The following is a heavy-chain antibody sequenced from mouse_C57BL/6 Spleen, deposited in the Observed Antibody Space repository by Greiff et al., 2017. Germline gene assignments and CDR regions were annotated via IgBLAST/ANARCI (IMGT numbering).Heavy chain of an antibody. CDR2: IRNKANNHAT. D-gene: IGHD2-4*01. J-gene: IGHJ3*01. CDR1: GFTFSDAW. Sequence: EVKLVESGGGLVQPGGSMKLSCAASGFTFSDAWMDWVRQSPEKGLEWVAEIRNKANNHATYYAESVKGRFTISRDDSKSSVYLQMNSLRAEDTGIYYCTGDYEYGREFAYWGQGTLVTVSA. V-gene: IGHV6-6*01. CDR3: TGDYEYGREFAY.